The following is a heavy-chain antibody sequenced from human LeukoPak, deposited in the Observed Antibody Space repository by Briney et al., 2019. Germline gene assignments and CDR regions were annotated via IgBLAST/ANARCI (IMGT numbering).Heavy chain of an antibody. J-gene: IGHJ6*02. CDR1: GGTFSSYA. V-gene: IGHV1-69*13. D-gene: IGHD6-6*01. CDR3: ARAEGSSSIVSMDYYYGMDV. Sequence: ASVKVSCKASGGTFSSYATSWVRQAPGQGLEWMGGIIPIFGTANYAQKFQGRVTITADESTSTAYMELSSLRSEDTAVYYCARAEGSSSIVSMDYYYGMDVWGQGTTVTVSS. CDR2: IIPIFGTA.